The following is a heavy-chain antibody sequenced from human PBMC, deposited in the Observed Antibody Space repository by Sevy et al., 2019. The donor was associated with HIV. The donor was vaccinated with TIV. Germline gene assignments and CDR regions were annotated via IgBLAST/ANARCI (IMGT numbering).Heavy chain of an antibody. CDR3: ARDAAGHCSGGSCYSPGGYYGMDV. CDR1: GFTFSSYS. J-gene: IGHJ6*02. D-gene: IGHD2-15*01. Sequence: GGSLRLSCAASGFTFSSYSMNWVRQAPGKGLEWVSSISSSSSYIYYADSVKGRFTISRDNAKNSLYLQMNSLRAEDTAVYDCARDAAGHCSGGSCYSPGGYYGMDVWGQGTTVTVSS. CDR2: ISSSSSYI. V-gene: IGHV3-21*01.